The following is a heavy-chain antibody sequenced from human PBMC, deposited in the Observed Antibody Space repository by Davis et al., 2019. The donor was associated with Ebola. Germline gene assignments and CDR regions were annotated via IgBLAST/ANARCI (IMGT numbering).Heavy chain of an antibody. CDR3: ARGGRNDGGSRVIDY. D-gene: IGHD2-15*01. Sequence: GESLKISCQGSGYSFTSYWIGWVRQMPGKGLEWMGIIYPGDSDTRYSPSFQGQVTISADKSISTAYLQWSSLKASDTAMYYCARGGRNDGGSRVIDYWGQGTLVTVSS. CDR2: IYPGDSDT. V-gene: IGHV5-51*01. CDR1: GYSFTSYW. J-gene: IGHJ4*02.